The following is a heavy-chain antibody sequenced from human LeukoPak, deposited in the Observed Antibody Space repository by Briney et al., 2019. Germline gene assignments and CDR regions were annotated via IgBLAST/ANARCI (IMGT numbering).Heavy chain of an antibody. CDR2: IWYDGSNK. J-gene: IGHJ4*01. V-gene: IGHV3-33*01. Sequence: GGSLRLSCAASGFTFSSYGMHWVRQAPGKGLEWVAVIWYDGSNKYYADSVKGRFTISRDNSKNTLYLQMNSLRAEDTAVYYCARAPASYYYDSSGYYYFDYWGHGTLVTVSS. CDR3: ARAPASYYYDSSGYYYFDY. CDR1: GFTFSSYG. D-gene: IGHD3-22*01.